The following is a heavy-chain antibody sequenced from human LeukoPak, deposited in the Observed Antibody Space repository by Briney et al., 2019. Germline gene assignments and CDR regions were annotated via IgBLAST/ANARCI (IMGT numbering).Heavy chain of an antibody. Sequence: ASVKVSCKASGYTFTSYGISWVRQAPGQGLEWMGWISAYNGNTNYAQKLQGRVTMTTDTSTSTAYMELRSLRSDDTAVYYCARHSWYLGPLDAFDIWGQGTMVTVSS. CDR2: ISAYNGNT. D-gene: IGHD6-13*01. CDR1: GYTFTSYG. V-gene: IGHV1-18*01. CDR3: ARHSWYLGPLDAFDI. J-gene: IGHJ3*02.